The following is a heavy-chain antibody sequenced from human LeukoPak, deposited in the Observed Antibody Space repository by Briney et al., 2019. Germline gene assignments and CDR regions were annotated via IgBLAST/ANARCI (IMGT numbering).Heavy chain of an antibody. CDR1: GGSISSGGYY. Sequence: SETLSLTCTVSGGSISSGGYYWSWIRQHPRKGLEWIGYIYYSGSTYYNPSLKSRVTISVDTSKNQFSLRLTSVTAADTAVYYCARDPNGDYDWYFDLWGRGTLVTVSS. V-gene: IGHV4-31*03. CDR2: IYYSGST. CDR3: ARDPNGDYDWYFDL. J-gene: IGHJ2*01. D-gene: IGHD4-17*01.